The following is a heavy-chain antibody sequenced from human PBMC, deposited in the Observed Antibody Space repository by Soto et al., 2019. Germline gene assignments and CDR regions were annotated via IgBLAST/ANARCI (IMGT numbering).Heavy chain of an antibody. CDR1: GFTFSSYG. D-gene: IGHD6-13*01. CDR2: ISYDGSNK. CDR3: AKCPGVAAAGPPFDP. Sequence: GSLRLSCAASGFTFSSYGIHWVRQAPGKGLEWVAVISYDGSNKYYADSVKGRFTISRDNSQNTLYLQMNTLRPEDTAVYYCAKCPGVAAAGPPFDPWGQGTLVTVSS. J-gene: IGHJ5*02. V-gene: IGHV3-30*18.